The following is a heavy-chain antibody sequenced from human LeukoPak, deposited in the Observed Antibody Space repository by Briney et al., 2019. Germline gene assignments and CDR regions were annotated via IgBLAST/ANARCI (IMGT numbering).Heavy chain of an antibody. CDR1: GYTFTSYD. D-gene: IGHD1-26*01. Sequence: ASVKVSCKASGYTFTSYDINWVRQATGQGLEWMGWMNPNSGNTGYAQKFQGRVTMTRNTSISTAYMELSSLRSEDTAVYYCARSSGSYSLYYYYYMDVWGKGTTVTVSS. J-gene: IGHJ6*03. V-gene: IGHV1-8*01. CDR3: ARSSGSYSLYYYYYMDV. CDR2: MNPNSGNT.